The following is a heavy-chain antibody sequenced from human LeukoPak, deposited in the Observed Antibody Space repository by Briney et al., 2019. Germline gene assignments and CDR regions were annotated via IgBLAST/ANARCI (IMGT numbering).Heavy chain of an antibody. D-gene: IGHD6-6*01. CDR2: ISTSTGDT. V-gene: IGHV1-18*01. CDR3: AREYSSSSEFPYYYYYMNV. CDR1: GYSFILYG. Sequence: ASVKVSCKTSGYSFILYGISWVRQAPGQGPEWMGWISTSTGDTKYTQKFQGRVTLTTDTSTSTAYMELSSLRSDDTAVYYCAREYSSSSEFPYYYYYMNVWGKGTTVTVSS. J-gene: IGHJ6*03.